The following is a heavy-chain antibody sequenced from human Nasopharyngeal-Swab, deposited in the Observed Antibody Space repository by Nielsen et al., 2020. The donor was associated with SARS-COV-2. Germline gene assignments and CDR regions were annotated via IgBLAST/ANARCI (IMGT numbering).Heavy chain of an antibody. V-gene: IGHV1-3*01. CDR3: ARELRYCSSTSCYPNDAFDI. CDR2: INAGNGNT. D-gene: IGHD2-2*01. J-gene: IGHJ3*02. Sequence: WVRQAPGQRLEWMGWINAGNGNTKYSQKFQGRVTITRDTSASTAYMELSSLRSEDTAVYYCARELRYCSSTSCYPNDAFDIWGQGTMVTVSS.